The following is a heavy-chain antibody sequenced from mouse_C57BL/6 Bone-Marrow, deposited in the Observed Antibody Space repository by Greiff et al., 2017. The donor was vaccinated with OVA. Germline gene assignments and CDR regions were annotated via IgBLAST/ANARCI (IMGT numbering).Heavy chain of an antibody. CDR2: IDPSDSYT. J-gene: IGHJ3*01. D-gene: IGHD1-1*01. CDR1: GYTFTSYW. CDR3: ARSYYYGGGMAY. Sequence: QVQLQQPGAELVMPGASVKLSCKASGYTFTSYWMHWVKQRPGQGLEWIGEIDPSDSYTNYNQKFTGKSTLTVDKSSSTAYMQLSNLTSEDSAVYYCARSYYYGGGMAYWGQGTLVTVSA. V-gene: IGHV1-69*01.